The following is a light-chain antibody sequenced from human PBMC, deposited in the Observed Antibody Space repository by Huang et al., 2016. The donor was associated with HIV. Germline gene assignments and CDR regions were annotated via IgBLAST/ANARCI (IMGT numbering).Light chain of an antibody. CDR2: ASS. Sequence: DIQMTQSPSSLSASVGDRVTITCRASQNIRSYLNWYQQKPGKAPNLLSYASSSLQSGVPSRFSGSGSGPDFTLTISTLEPADFATYFCQQTYSTPSFGQGTKLEI. J-gene: IGKJ2*01. CDR1: QNIRSY. V-gene: IGKV1-39*01. CDR3: QQTYSTPS.